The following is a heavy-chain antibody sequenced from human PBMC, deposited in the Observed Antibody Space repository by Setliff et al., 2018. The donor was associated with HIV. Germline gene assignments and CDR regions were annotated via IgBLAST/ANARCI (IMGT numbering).Heavy chain of an antibody. CDR1: GGSFSGYY. CDR3: ARGFPCCSGGNCRANYFDY. D-gene: IGHD2-15*01. J-gene: IGHJ4*02. V-gene: IGHV4-34*01. CDR2: INHSGST. Sequence: PSETLSLTCAVYGGSFSGYYWSWIRQPPGKGLEWIGEINHSGSTNYNPSLKSRVTISVDTSKNQFSLKLSSVTAADTAVFYYARGFPCCSGGNCRANYFDYWGQGTLVTVSS.